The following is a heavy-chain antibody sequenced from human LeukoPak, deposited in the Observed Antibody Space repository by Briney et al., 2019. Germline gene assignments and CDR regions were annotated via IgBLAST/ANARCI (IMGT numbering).Heavy chain of an antibody. D-gene: IGHD6-13*01. J-gene: IGHJ4*02. CDR2: IYSSGST. Sequence: PSQTLSLTCTVSGGSISSGSYYWSWIRQPAGKGLEWIGRIYSSGSTNYNPSLKSRVTISRDTSKNQFSLKLSSVTAADTAVYYCARSYSSSWQPTSIDYWGQGTLVTVSS. CDR3: ARSYSSSWQPTSIDY. V-gene: IGHV4-61*02. CDR1: GGSISSGSYY.